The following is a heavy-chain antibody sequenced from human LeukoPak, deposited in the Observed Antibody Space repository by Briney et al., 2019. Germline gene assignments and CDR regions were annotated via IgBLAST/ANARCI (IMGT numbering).Heavy chain of an antibody. Sequence: SETLSLTCTVSGGSISIDYWSWIRQPPGKGLEWIGYIYYSGSTNYNPSLKSRVTISVDTSKNQFSLKLSSVTAADTAVYYCARHLLRRWFDPWGQGTLVTVSS. CDR1: GGSISIDY. J-gene: IGHJ5*02. D-gene: IGHD2-21*02. CDR3: ARHLLRRWFDP. CDR2: IYYSGST. V-gene: IGHV4-59*08.